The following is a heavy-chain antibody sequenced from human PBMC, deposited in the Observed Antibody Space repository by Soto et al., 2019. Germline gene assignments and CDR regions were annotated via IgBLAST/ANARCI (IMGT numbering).Heavy chain of an antibody. CDR2: IYYSGST. D-gene: IGHD3-9*01. CDR1: GGSISSGGYY. Sequence: SETLSLTCTVSGGSISSGGYYWSWIRQHPGKGLEWIGHIYYSGSTYYNPSLKSRVTISVDTSKNQFSLKLSSVTAADTAVYYCARAPSGDILTGYHNPFDYWGQGTLVTVSS. V-gene: IGHV4-31*03. J-gene: IGHJ4*02. CDR3: ARAPSGDILTGYHNPFDY.